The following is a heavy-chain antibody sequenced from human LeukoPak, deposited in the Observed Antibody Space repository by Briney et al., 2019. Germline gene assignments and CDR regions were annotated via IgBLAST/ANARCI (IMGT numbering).Heavy chain of an antibody. V-gene: IGHV1-46*01. J-gene: IGHJ3*02. D-gene: IGHD6-19*01. CDR2: INPSGGST. CDR3: ARDLPYSSGWYLVDDAFDI. CDR1: GYTFTSYY. Sequence: ASVKVSCKASGYTFTSYYMHWVRQAPGQGLEWMGIINPSGGSTSYAQKFQGRVTMTRDTSTSTVYMELSSLRSEDTAVYYCARDLPYSSGWYLVDDAFDIWGQGTMVTVSS.